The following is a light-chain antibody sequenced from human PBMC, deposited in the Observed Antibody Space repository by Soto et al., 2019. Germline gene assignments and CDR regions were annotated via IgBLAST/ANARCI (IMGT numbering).Light chain of an antibody. CDR3: SSYTSSTTWV. Sequence: SALTQPASVSGSPGQSITISCTGTSSVVGGYNYVSWYQQHPGKAPKLMIYEVSNRPSGVSNRFSGSKSGNTASLTISGLQAEDEADYYCSSYTSSTTWVFGGGTKLTVL. CDR1: SSVVGGYNY. V-gene: IGLV2-14*01. CDR2: EVS. J-gene: IGLJ3*02.